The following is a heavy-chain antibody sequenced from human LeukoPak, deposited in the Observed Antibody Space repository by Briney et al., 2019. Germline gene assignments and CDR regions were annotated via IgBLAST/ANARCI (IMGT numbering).Heavy chain of an antibody. D-gene: IGHD4-17*01. J-gene: IGHJ3*02. CDR2: IYYSGST. CDR3: ARVRDYLDAFDI. CDR1: GGSISSYY. V-gene: IGHV4-59*01. Sequence: KPSETLSLTCTVSGGSISSYYWSWIRQPPGKGLEWIGYIYYSGSTNYNPSLKSRVTISVDTSKNQFSLKLSSVTAADTAVYYCARVRDYLDAFDIWGQGTMVTVSS.